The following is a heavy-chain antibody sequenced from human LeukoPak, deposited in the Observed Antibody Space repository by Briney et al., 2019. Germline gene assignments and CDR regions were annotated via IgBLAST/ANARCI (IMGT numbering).Heavy chain of an antibody. CDR2: IYYTGST. D-gene: IGHD3-9*01. V-gene: IGHV4-59*08. CDR3: ARHGSLRYFDY. Sequence: SETLSLTCTVSGGSINNYYWSWVRQPPGAGLEWLAYIYYTGSTNYNPSLKTRLTISVDTSKNQFSLELSSVTAADTALYYCARHGSLRYFDYWGQGTLVTVSS. CDR1: GGSINNYY. J-gene: IGHJ4*02.